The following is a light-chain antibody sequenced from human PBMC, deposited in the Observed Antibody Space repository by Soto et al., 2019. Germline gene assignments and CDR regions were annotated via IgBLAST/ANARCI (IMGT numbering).Light chain of an antibody. V-gene: IGKV1-5*03. CDR1: QSISSW. J-gene: IGKJ3*01. Sequence: QMTQSPSTLSASVGDRVTITCLASQSISSWLAWYQQKPGKAPKLLIYKASSLESGVPSRFSGSGSGTEFTLTISSLQPDDFATYYCQQYNSYWGFTFGPGTKVDI. CDR3: QQYNSYWGFT. CDR2: KAS.